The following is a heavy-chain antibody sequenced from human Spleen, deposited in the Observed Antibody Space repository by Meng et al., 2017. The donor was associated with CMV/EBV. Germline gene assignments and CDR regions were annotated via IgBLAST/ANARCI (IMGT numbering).Heavy chain of an antibody. V-gene: IGHV4-31*02. CDR2: IYYTGTT. Sequence: SGMSHWSWIRQPPGKGLEWIGYIYYTGTTYYNPSLKSRLIISLDPSQNQVSLRLNSVTAADTAVYFCARVSSGLKGFCSSSTCYPDLWGRGTLVTISS. CDR1: SGMSH. J-gene: IGHJ2*01. D-gene: IGHD2-2*01. CDR3: ARVSSGLKGFCSSSTCYPDL.